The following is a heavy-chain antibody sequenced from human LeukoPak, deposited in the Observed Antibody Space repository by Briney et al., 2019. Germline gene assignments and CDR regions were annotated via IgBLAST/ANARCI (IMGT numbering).Heavy chain of an antibody. J-gene: IGHJ1*01. CDR2: IYYSGST. CDR1: CGSISRQY. D-gene: IGHD3-3*01. Sequence: SETLSLTCTVSCGSISRQYWSWIRRPPGKGLEWIGFIYYSGSTNYNPSLKSRVTISVDTSKNQFSLKLSSVTAADTAVYYCASGFWSGYYTFQHWGQGTLVTVSS. V-gene: IGHV4-59*08. CDR3: ASGFWSGYYTFQH.